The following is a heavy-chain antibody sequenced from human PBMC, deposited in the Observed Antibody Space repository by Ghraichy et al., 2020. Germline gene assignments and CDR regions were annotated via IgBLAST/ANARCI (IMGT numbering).Heavy chain of an antibody. CDR1: GFTFSSYW. D-gene: IGHD5-12*01. Sequence: GGSLRLSCAASGFTFSSYWMSWVRQAPGKGLEWVVNIQQDGSERYYVDSVKGRFTISRDNAKNSLDLQMNSLRAEDTAVYYCARAGYSGYDWYFDYWGQGTLVTVSS. V-gene: IGHV3-7*01. J-gene: IGHJ4*02. CDR3: ARAGYSGYDWYFDY. CDR2: IQQDGSER.